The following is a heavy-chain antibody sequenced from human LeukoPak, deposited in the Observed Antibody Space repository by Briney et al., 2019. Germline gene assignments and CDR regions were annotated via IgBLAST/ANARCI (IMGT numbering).Heavy chain of an antibody. D-gene: IGHD2-15*01. V-gene: IGHV3-21*01. Sequence: GGSLRLSCAASDMNWVRQAPGKGLEWVSSISTTTRYIYYADSVKGRFTISRDNSKNSLYLQMNSLRAEDTAVYYCARLCSGIVNCPYYMDVWGKGTTVTVSS. CDR1: D. CDR3: ARLCSGIVNCPYYMDV. CDR2: ISTTTRYI. J-gene: IGHJ6*03.